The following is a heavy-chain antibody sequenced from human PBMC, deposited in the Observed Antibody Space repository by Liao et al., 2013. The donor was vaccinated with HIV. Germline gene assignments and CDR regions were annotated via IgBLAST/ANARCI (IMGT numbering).Heavy chain of an antibody. CDR1: GGSISSSSYY. Sequence: QLQLQESGPGLVKPSETLSLTCTVSGGSISSSSYYWGWIRQPPGKGLEWIGEINHSGSTNYNPSLKSRVTISVDTSKNQFSLKLSSVTAADTAVYYCATYLVYARFDPWGQGTLVTVSS. V-gene: IGHV4-39*07. CDR2: INHSGST. J-gene: IGHJ5*02. D-gene: IGHD3-16*01. CDR3: ATYLVYARFDP.